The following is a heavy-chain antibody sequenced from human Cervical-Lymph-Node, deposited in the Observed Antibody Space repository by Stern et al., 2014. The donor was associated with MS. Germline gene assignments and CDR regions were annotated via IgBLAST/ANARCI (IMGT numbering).Heavy chain of an antibody. V-gene: IGHV3-11*01. CDR3: ARERGASSWHDY. CDR2: ISPTGDTI. Sequence: VQLVKSGGGLVKPGGSLRLSCAASGFTFSNSYMTWIRQAPGKGLEWISYISPTGDTIYYADSVKGRFTISRDNAQHSLYLQMNSLRAEDTAVYYCARERGASSWHDYWGQGTLVTVSS. CDR1: GFTFSNSY. D-gene: IGHD6-13*01. J-gene: IGHJ4*02.